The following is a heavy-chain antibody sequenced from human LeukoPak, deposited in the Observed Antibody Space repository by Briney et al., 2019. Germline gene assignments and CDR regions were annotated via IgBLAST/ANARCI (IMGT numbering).Heavy chain of an antibody. V-gene: IGHV1-69*01. J-gene: IGHJ4*02. D-gene: IGHD6-13*01. CDR3: ARDPRGLWYAASWFDY. CDR1: GGTFSSYA. Sequence: SVKVSCKASGGTFSSYAISWVRQAPGQGLEWMGGIIPIFGTANYAQKFQGRVTITADESTGTAYTELSSLRSEDTAVYYCARDPRGLWYAASWFDYWGQGTLVTVSS. CDR2: IIPIFGTA.